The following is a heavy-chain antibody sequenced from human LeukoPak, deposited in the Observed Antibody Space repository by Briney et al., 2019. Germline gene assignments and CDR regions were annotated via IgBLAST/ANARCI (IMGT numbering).Heavy chain of an antibody. V-gene: IGHV3-72*01. J-gene: IGHJ4*02. CDR2: TSNKANFYTT. CDR3: ARSTPYYDA. D-gene: IGHD5-12*01. CDR1: GFTFSDHY. Sequence: GGSLRLSCAGSGFTFSDHYMDWVRQAPGKGLEWVGRTSNKANFYTTEYAASVKDRFIILRDDSKNSLYLQMNSLKTVDTAVYYCARSTPYYDAWGQGTLVTVSS.